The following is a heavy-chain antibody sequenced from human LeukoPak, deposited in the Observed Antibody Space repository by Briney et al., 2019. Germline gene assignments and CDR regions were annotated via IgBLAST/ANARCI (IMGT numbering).Heavy chain of an antibody. CDR2: ISYDGSDK. V-gene: IGHV3-30*04. D-gene: IGHD2-2*02. CDR1: GFTFSNYA. CDR3: AKTGDCRSTSCYMAFDY. Sequence: GGSLRLSCAASGFTFSNYAMHWVRQAPGKGLEWVAVISYDGSDKDYADSVKGRFTISRDNPDDTLNLQMNNLRLEDTAIYYCAKTGDCRSTSCYMAFDYWGQGSLVTVSS. J-gene: IGHJ4*02.